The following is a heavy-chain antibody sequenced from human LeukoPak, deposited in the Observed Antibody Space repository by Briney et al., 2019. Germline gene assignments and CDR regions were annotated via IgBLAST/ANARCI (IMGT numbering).Heavy chain of an antibody. Sequence: GGSLRLSCAASGITFSSYAMNWVRQGPGKGLEWVANIKPDGSETYYVDSVKGRFTVTRDNAQSSLHLQMDSLRGEDTAVYYCLAGGGYWGQGTLVTVSS. J-gene: IGHJ4*02. CDR2: IKPDGSET. CDR3: LAGGGY. V-gene: IGHV3-7*01. D-gene: IGHD3-10*01. CDR1: GITFSSYA.